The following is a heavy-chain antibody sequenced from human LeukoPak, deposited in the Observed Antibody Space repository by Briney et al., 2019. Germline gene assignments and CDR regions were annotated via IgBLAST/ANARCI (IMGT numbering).Heavy chain of an antibody. V-gene: IGHV3-66*01. D-gene: IGHD2-21*01. CDR2: IYSGGRT. CDR3: AKAPVTSCRGAYCYPFDS. J-gene: IGHJ4*02. CDR1: RFTVSSNY. Sequence: GGSLRLSCAGSRFTVSSNYMSWVRQAPGKGLEWVSVIYSGGRTDYADSVKGRFTISRDNSKNTLYLQMNSLRAEDAAVYFCAKAPVTSCRGAYCYPFDSWGQGTLVTVSS.